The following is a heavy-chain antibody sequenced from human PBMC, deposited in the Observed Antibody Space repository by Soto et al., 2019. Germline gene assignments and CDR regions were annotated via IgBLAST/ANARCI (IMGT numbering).Heavy chain of an antibody. CDR3: ARGINRWLQLWYVDL. V-gene: IGHV1-69*12. J-gene: IGHJ2*01. Sequence: QVQLVQSGAEVKKPGSSVKVSCKASGGTFSNYPISWVRQAPGQGLEWMGGIIPIFGTVNYAQKFQGRVTITADESTSTAYRVLSSLLSEDTALYYCARGINRWLQLWYVDLWGRGTLVTVSS. CDR1: GGTFSNYP. D-gene: IGHD5-12*01. CDR2: IIPIFGTV.